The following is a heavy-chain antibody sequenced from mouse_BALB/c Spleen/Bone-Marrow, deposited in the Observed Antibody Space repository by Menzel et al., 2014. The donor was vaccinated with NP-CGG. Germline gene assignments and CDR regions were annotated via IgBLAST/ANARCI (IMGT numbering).Heavy chain of an antibody. CDR3: ARWDYYGYAMDY. Sequence: VQLQQSGPELVKPGASMKISCKASGYSFXGYTMNWVKQSHGKNLEWIGLINPYNGGTSYNQKSMGKATLTVDKSSSTAYMELLSLTSEDSAVYYCARWDYYGYAMDYWGQGTSVTVSS. CDR2: INPYNGGT. D-gene: IGHD1-1*01. V-gene: IGHV1-18*01. J-gene: IGHJ4*01. CDR1: GYSFXGYT.